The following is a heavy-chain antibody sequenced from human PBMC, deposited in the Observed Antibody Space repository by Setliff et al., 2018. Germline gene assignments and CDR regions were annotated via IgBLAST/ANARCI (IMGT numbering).Heavy chain of an antibody. D-gene: IGHD3-16*01. CDR1: GGSISSGSYY. CDR3: ARDYQGGWFAP. Sequence: NPSETLSLTCSVSGGSISSGSYYWSWIRHPAGKGLEWIGRVYTNGGSDYNPFLKSRVSISLDTSKNQFSLKLISVTAADTAVYYCARDYQGGWFAPWGQGILVTVSS. V-gene: IGHV4-61*02. CDR2: VYTNGGS. J-gene: IGHJ5*02.